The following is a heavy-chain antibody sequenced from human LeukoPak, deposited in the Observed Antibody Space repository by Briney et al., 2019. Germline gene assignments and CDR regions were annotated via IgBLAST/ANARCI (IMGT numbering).Heavy chain of an antibody. J-gene: IGHJ5*02. CDR1: GGTFSSYA. V-gene: IGHV1-69*13. CDR2: IIPIFGTA. D-gene: IGHD3-9*01. Sequence: SVKVSCKASGGTFSSYAISWVRQAPGQGLEWMGGIIPIFGTANYAQKFQGRVTITADESTSTAYMELSSLRSEDTAVYYCARDNMAYYDILTGYENWFDPWGQGTLVTVSP. CDR3: ARDNMAYYDILTGYENWFDP.